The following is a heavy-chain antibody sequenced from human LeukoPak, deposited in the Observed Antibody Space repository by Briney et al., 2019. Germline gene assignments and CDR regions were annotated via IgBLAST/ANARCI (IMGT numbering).Heavy chain of an antibody. CDR1: GFTFSTYG. V-gene: IGHV3-23*01. CDR2: ISASGGNT. CDR3: ARGLIYSSGWYGGY. J-gene: IGHJ4*02. Sequence: GGSLRLSCAASGFTFSTYGMSWVRQAPGKGLEWVSGISASGGNTYFADSVKGRFTISRDNSKNTLYLQMNSLRAEDTAVYYCARGLIYSSGWYGGYWGQGTLVTVSS. D-gene: IGHD6-19*01.